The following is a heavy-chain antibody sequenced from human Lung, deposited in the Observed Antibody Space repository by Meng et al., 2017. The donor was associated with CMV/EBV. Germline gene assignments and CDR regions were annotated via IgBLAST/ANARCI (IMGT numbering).Heavy chain of an antibody. CDR3: ARDSPLDGYSLLDY. V-gene: IGHV7-4-1*02. J-gene: IGHJ4*02. CDR2: IDPNTGNP. CDR1: GYTFTSYA. D-gene: IGHD5-24*01. Sequence: GPLVHFWVAFEQPGASVKVSCRPSGYTFTSYAINGVRQAPGQGPDWMGWIDPNTGNPTYDQGFTGRFVFSLDTSVSTAYLQINSLRADDTAVYYCARDSPLDGYSLLDYWGQGTLVTVSS.